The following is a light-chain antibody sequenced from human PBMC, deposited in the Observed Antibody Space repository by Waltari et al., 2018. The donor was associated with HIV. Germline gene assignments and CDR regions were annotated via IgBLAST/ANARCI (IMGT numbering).Light chain of an antibody. CDR3: AAWDDSLNGLYV. Sequence: QSVLTQPPSASGTPGQRVTISCSGSSSNIGSNTVNWYQQFPGTAPKLLIYSNNQRPSGVPDRFSGSKSGTSASLAISGLQSEDEADYYCAAWDDSLNGLYVFGTGTRVNVL. J-gene: IGLJ1*01. V-gene: IGLV1-44*01. CDR2: SNN. CDR1: SSNIGSNT.